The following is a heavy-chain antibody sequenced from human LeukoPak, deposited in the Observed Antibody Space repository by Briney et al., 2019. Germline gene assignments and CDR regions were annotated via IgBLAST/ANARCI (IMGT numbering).Heavy chain of an antibody. V-gene: IGHV4-59*08. CDR2: IYYGGST. J-gene: IGHJ4*02. D-gene: IGHD3-9*01. CDR3: ARHVWLQPFDY. CDR1: GGSMNSYY. Sequence: SETLSLTCSVSGGSMNSYYWSWIRQSPGKGLEWIGYIYYGGSTNYNPSLKSRVTISVDTSKNQFSLKLSSVTAADTAVYYCARHVWLQPFDYWGQGTLVTVSS.